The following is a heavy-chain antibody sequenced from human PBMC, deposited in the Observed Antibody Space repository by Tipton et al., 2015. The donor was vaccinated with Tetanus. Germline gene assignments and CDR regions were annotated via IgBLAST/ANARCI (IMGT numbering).Heavy chain of an antibody. Sequence: VQLVQSGAEVKKPGASVKVSCKAFGYAFNSYDINWVRQASGQGLEWLGYMDPNTGHATYAQRFQGRVTMTSDSSITTAYMELKNLRSDDTAFYYCARGNRGSSWYLWGQGTLVTVSS. CDR3: ARGNRGSSWYL. V-gene: IGHV1-8*01. J-gene: IGHJ4*02. D-gene: IGHD6-13*01. CDR2: MDPNTGHA. CDR1: GYAFNSYD.